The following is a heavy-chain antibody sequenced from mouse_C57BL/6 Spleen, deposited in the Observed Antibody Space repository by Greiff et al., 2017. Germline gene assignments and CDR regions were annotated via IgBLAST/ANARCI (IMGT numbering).Heavy chain of an antibody. CDR1: GYTFTSYG. CDR2: IYPRSGNT. V-gene: IGHV1-81*01. CDR3: GRNYGNYVAMDY. D-gene: IGHD2-1*01. J-gene: IGHJ4*01. Sequence: QVQLKQPGAELARPGASVKLSCKASGYTFTSYGMRWVKQRPGQGLEWIGEIYPRSGNTNYNEKFKGKATLTADKSSSTAYMELRSLTSEDSAVYFCGRNYGNYVAMDYWGQGTSVTVSS.